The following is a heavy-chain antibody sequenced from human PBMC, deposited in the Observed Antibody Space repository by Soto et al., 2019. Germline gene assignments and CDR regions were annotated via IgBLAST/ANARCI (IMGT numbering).Heavy chain of an antibody. V-gene: IGHV3-21*01. CDR3: VRSSTIVATITRPKYFDF. J-gene: IGHJ4*02. CDR1: GFIFSDYT. D-gene: IGHD5-12*01. CDR2: ISGSSRYI. Sequence: GGSLRLSCAASGFIFSDYTMNWVRQAPGKGLEWVSSISGSSRYIYYADSMKGRFTISRDNAKNSLLLQMDSLRADDTAVYYCVRSSTIVATITRPKYFDFWGQGSLVTVSS.